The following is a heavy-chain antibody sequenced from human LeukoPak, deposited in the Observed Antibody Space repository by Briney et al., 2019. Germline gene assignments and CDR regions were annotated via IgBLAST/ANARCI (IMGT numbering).Heavy chain of an antibody. J-gene: IGHJ4*02. Sequence: PGGSLRLSCAASGFPFNNYWMHWVRQAPGKGLVWVSHINTDGSSTNYADSVKGRFTISRDNAKNTLYLQMNSLRAEDTAVYYCASPRTTGTTGSWGQGTLVTVSS. D-gene: IGHD1-1*01. CDR3: ASPRTTGTTGS. V-gene: IGHV3-74*01. CDR1: GFPFNNYW. CDR2: INTDGSST.